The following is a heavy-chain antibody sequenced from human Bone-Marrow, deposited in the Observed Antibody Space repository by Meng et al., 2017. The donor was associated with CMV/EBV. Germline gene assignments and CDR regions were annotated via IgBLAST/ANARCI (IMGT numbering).Heavy chain of an antibody. Sequence: SVKVSCKASGGTFSSYAVNWVRQAPGQGLQWMGGIIPVLGIANYAQKFQGRVAIIADKSTSTAYMELSSLRSEDTAVYYCARDGAPYCGGDCYSHWGEGTLVTVSS. CDR3: ARDGAPYCGGDCYSH. D-gene: IGHD2-21*01. V-gene: IGHV1-69*10. CDR2: IIPVLGIA. J-gene: IGHJ4*02. CDR1: GGTFSSYA.